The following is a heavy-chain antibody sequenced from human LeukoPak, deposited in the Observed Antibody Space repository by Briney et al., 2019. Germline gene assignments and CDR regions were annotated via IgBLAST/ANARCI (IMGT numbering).Heavy chain of an antibody. CDR2: IIPIFGTA. Sequence: ASVKVSCKASGGAFSSYAINWVRQAPGQGLKWMGGIIPIFGTANYAQKFQGRVTITADEYTSTAYMELSSLRSEDMAVYYCARDVGITVADSFDPWGQGTLVTVSS. V-gene: IGHV1-69*13. D-gene: IGHD6-19*01. CDR1: GGAFSSYA. CDR3: ARDVGITVADSFDP. J-gene: IGHJ5*02.